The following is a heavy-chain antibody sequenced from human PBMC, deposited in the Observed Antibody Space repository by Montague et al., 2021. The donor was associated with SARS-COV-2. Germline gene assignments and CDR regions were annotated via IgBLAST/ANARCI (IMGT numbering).Heavy chain of an antibody. CDR3: ARDGSGYASNYFYVMDV. CDR2: ISYDGSKK. CDR1: RFTFNTYT. J-gene: IGHJ6*02. D-gene: IGHD3-22*01. Sequence: SLRLSCAASRFTFNTYTMHWVRQAPGKGLQWVAVISYDGSKKYYIDSVKGRFTISRDNSRNTLSLQMNGLRSDDSAVYYCARDGSGYASNYFYVMDVWGQGTMVTVSS. V-gene: IGHV3-30*04.